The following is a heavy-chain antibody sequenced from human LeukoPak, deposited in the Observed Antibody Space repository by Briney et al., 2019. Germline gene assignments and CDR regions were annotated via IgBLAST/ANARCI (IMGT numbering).Heavy chain of an antibody. CDR3: ARRRSGLNWVDP. Sequence: SETLSLTCTVSGGSISSSSYYWDWIRQPPGKGLEWIGSIYYSGSTYYNPSLKSRVTISVDTSENQFSLKLSSVTASDTAVYYCARRRSGLNWVDPWGPGTLVTDSS. V-gene: IGHV4-39*01. D-gene: IGHD3-10*01. J-gene: IGHJ5*02. CDR2: IYYSGST. CDR1: GGSISSSSYY.